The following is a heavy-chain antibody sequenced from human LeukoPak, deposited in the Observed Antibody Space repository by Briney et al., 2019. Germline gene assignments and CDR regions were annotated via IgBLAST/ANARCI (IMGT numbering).Heavy chain of an antibody. J-gene: IGHJ5*01. CDR3: ARWSSSGWNWVDY. Sequence: GGSLRLSCAASGFTFGSYWMSWVRQAPGKGLEWVANIKHDGSERYYVASVKGRFTISRDNAKNSLYLQMNSLRAEDTAVYYCARWSSSGWNWVDYWGQGTLVTVSS. CDR2: IKHDGSER. V-gene: IGHV3-7*03. CDR1: GFTFGSYW. D-gene: IGHD6-19*01.